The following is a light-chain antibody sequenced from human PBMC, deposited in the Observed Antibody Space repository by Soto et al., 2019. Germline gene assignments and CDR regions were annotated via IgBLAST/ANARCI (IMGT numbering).Light chain of an antibody. Sequence: DIQMTQSTSSVSASVGDRVTITCRTSEDINTWFAWYQQKPGKAPKLLMHSTSTLHTGVPSRFSGSGSGTDFTLTISSLQPEDFATYYCQQANSFPFTFGPGTKVDLK. CDR2: STS. V-gene: IGKV1-12*01. CDR3: QQANSFPFT. J-gene: IGKJ3*01. CDR1: EDINTW.